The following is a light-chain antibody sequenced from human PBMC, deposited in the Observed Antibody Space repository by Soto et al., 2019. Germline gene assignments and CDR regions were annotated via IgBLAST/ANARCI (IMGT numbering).Light chain of an antibody. CDR2: DND. CDR1: SSNIGNNY. Sequence: QSVLTQPPSFSAAPGQKVAISCSGSSSNIGNNYVSWYQQLPGTAPKLLIYDNDKRPSGIPDRFSGSKSGTSATLVIAGLQTGDEADYYCGAWDSSLIDVVFGGGTKLTV. J-gene: IGLJ2*01. V-gene: IGLV1-51*01. CDR3: GAWDSSLIDVV.